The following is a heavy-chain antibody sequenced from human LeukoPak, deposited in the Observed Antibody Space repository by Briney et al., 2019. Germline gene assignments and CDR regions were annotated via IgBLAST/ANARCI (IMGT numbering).Heavy chain of an antibody. CDR3: ARDVVSRYFDL. J-gene: IGHJ2*01. Sequence: PGGSLRLSCAASEFTFRNYGMHWVRQAPGKGLEGVAVICYDGSKKYYEDSVKDRFTISRDNSKNTLYLQMNSLRAEDTAVYYCARDVVSRYFDLWGRGTLVTVSS. D-gene: IGHD2-15*01. CDR1: EFTFRNYG. V-gene: IGHV3-33*01. CDR2: ICYDGSKK.